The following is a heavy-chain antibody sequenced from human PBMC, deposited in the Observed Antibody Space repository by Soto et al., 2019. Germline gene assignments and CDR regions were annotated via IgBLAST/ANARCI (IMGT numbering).Heavy chain of an antibody. Sequence: EASVKVSCKASGGTFSSYAISWVRQAPGQGLEWMGGIVPIFGTANYAQKFQGRVTITADESTSTAYMELSSLRSEDTAVYYCARPNGSDAFDFWGQGTMVTVSS. CDR2: IVPIFGTA. CDR1: GGTFSSYA. CDR3: ARPNGSDAFDF. J-gene: IGHJ3*01. D-gene: IGHD2-8*01. V-gene: IGHV1-69*13.